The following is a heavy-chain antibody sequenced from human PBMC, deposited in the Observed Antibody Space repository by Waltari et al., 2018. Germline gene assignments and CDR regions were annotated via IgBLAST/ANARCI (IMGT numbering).Heavy chain of an antibody. J-gene: IGHJ5*02. CDR2: LYSGGST. Sequence: EVQLVESGGDLIQPGGSLRLSCEASGFTVSSNYMSWVRQAPGKGLEWVAILYSGGSTYYGDSVKGRFTISRDSSKTTLYLQLNSLRAEDTAVYYCARDYCDRTSCSVAWGQGTLVTVSS. CDR1: GFTVSSNY. V-gene: IGHV3-53*01. CDR3: ARDYCDRTSCSVA. D-gene: IGHD2-2*01.